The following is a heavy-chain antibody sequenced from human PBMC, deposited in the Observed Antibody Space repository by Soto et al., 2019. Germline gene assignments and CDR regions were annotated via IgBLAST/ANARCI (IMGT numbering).Heavy chain of an antibody. CDR2: IIPILGIA. J-gene: IGHJ4*01. D-gene: IGHD6-13*01. CDR1: RGTXSSYT. Sequence: ASVKVSCKASRGTXSSYTNSWVRXAPGQGLEWMGRIIPILGIANYAQKFQGRVTITAHKSTSTAYMALSSLRSKDTAVYYCATTRETGLAAAGPVKPVLGSLHPPPTDNWGHGMLVTITS. CDR3: ATTRETGLAAAGPVKPVLGSLHPPPTDN. V-gene: IGHV1-69*02.